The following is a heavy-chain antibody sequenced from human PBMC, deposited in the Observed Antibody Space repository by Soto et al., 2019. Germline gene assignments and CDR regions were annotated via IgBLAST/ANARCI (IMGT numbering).Heavy chain of an antibody. D-gene: IGHD2-15*01. CDR3: ARDELVVVVEATTSMADVFDI. CDR1: GYTFTSYG. Sequence: GASVKVSCKASGYTFTSYGISWVRQAPGQGLEWMGWISAYNGNTNYAQKLQGRVTMTTDTSTSTAYMELRSLRSDDTAVYYCARDELVVVVEATTSMADVFDIWGQGTMVTVSS. J-gene: IGHJ3*02. V-gene: IGHV1-18*01. CDR2: ISAYNGNT.